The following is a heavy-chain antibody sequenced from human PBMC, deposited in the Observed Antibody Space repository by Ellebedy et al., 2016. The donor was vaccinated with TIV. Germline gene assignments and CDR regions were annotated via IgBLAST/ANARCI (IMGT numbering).Heavy chain of an antibody. CDR2: ISGSGGNT. CDR3: AKRAAAEGDYHYYGMDV. Sequence: PGGSLRLSCAASGFTFSIYAMNWVRQAPGKGLEWVSGISGSGGNTFYADSVKGRFTISRDNSKNTVSLQMNSLRAEDTAVYYCAKRAAAEGDYHYYGMDVWGQGTTVTVSS. V-gene: IGHV3-23*01. J-gene: IGHJ6*02. D-gene: IGHD6-13*01. CDR1: GFTFSIYA.